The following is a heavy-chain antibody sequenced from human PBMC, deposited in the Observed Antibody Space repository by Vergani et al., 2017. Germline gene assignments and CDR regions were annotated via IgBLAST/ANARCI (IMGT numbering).Heavy chain of an antibody. D-gene: IGHD6-13*01. CDR3: ARGGEGSYSSSWYQTNYFDY. CDR2: INPIFGTA. Sequence: QVQLVQSGAEVKKPGSSVKVSCKASGGTFSSYAISWVRQAPGQGLEWMGGINPIFGTANYAQKFQGRVTITSDESTSTAYMEMSSLRSEDTAVYYCARGGEGSYSSSWYQTNYFDYWGQGTLVTVSS. J-gene: IGHJ4*02. V-gene: IGHV1-69*05. CDR1: GGTFSSYA.